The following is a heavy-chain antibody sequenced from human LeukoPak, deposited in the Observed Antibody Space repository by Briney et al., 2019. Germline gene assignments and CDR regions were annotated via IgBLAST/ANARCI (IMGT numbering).Heavy chain of an antibody. CDR2: ISGRGYST. CDR3: AKDSRVDYYDSSGYTGY. J-gene: IGHJ4*02. Sequence: GGSLRLSCAASGFTFSSYAMSWVRQAPGKGLEWVSAISGRGYSTYYADSVKGRFIISRDNSKNTLYLQMNSLRAEDTAVYYCAKDSRVDYYDSSGYTGYWGQGTLVTVSS. V-gene: IGHV3-23*01. CDR1: GFTFSSYA. D-gene: IGHD3-22*01.